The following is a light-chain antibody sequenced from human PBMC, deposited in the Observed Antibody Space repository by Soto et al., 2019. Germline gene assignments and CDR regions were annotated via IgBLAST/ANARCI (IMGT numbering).Light chain of an antibody. CDR2: AAS. V-gene: IGKV1-9*01. J-gene: IGKJ5*01. Sequence: DTQLTQSPSFLSASVGDRVTIACRASQDVSRSVGWYQQKPGTAPKLLISAASTLNSGVQSRFSGSGSGTDFTLTISCLQSEDFATYYCQQYYSYPITFGQGTRLEN. CDR3: QQYYSYPIT. CDR1: QDVSRS.